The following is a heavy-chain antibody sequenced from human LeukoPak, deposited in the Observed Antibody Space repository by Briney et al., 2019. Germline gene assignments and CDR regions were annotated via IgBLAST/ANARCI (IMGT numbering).Heavy chain of an antibody. CDR3: ATSLDMVIFDS. CDR1: GGSLSGYC. D-gene: IGHD3-10*01. J-gene: IGHJ4*02. V-gene: IGHV4-59*01. Sequence: PSETLSLTCDVYGGSLSGYCWSWIRQPPGKGLEWIGYIYYSGSTNYNPSLKSRVTISVDTSKIQFSLKLSSVTAADTALYYCATSLDMVIFDSWGLGTLVTVSS. CDR2: IYYSGST.